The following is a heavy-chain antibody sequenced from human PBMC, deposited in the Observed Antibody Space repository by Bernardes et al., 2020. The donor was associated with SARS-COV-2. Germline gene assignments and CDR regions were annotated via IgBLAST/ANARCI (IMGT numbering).Heavy chain of an antibody. CDR1: GFSVSDNY. CDR2: IYDDGST. J-gene: IGHJ2*01. D-gene: IGHD2-21*01. Sequence: GGSLRLSCVVSGFSVSDNYMSWVRQAPGKGLECLSVIYDDGSTYYADSVKGRFTISRDNSKNTLYLQMNSLGAGDTAVYYCARERLAYCGGDCNPTDYWYFDLWGRGSLVTVSS. V-gene: IGHV3-53*01. CDR3: ARERLAYCGGDCNPTDYWYFDL.